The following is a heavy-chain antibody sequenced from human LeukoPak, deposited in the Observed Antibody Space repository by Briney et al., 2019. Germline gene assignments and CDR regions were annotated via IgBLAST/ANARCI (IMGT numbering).Heavy chain of an antibody. Sequence: TGGSLRLSCAASGFTFSSYSMHWVRQPPGKGLEWIGSIYYSGSTYYNPSLKSRVTISVDTSKNQFSLKLSSVTAADTAIYYCARLRSGGQVAGVYFDSWGQGTLATVSS. J-gene: IGHJ4*02. V-gene: IGHV4-39*07. CDR1: GFTFSSYS. D-gene: IGHD6-19*01. CDR2: IYYSGST. CDR3: ARLRSGGQVAGVYFDS.